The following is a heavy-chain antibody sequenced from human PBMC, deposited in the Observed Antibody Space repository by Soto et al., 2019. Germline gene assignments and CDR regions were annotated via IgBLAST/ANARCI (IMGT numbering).Heavy chain of an antibody. CDR1: GFTVSSNY. D-gene: IGHD2-15*01. J-gene: IGHJ6*03. CDR2: IYNDGSGGSK. V-gene: IGHV3-66*01. CDR3: ARDGVHGSGGSCYGVAMDV. Sequence: EVQLVESGGGLVQPGGSLRLSRAASGFTVSSNYMSWVRQAPGKGLEWVSAIYNDGSGGSKYYADSVTGRFTISRDKSKNTLFLQVNSLRAEDTAVYYCARDGVHGSGGSCYGVAMDVWGKGTTVTVSS.